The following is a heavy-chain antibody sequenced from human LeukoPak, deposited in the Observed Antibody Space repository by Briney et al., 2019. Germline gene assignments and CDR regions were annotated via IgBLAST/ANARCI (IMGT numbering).Heavy chain of an antibody. D-gene: IGHD1-26*01. J-gene: IGHJ4*02. CDR1: GFTFSSYE. CDR2: ISSSGSTI. V-gene: IGHV3-48*03. CDR3: ARDLLGWELHYFDY. Sequence: GGSLRLSCAASGFTFSSYEMNWVRQAPGKGLEWVSYISSSGSTIYYADSVKGRFSISRDDAKNSLYLQMNSLRAEDTAVYYCARDLLGWELHYFDYWGQGTLVTVSS.